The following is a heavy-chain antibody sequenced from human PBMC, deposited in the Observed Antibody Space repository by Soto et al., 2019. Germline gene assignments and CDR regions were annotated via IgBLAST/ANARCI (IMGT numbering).Heavy chain of an antibody. CDR2: IYRTGST. D-gene: IGHD1-7*01. V-gene: IGHV4-4*02. CDR1: GGSFTSNNW. Sequence: KPSETLSLTCAVPGGSFTSNNWWTSVRQPPGQGLEWIGEIYRTGSTNYNPSLKSRVTISLDKSENQFSLKVTSLTAADTAVYYCASRDPGTSVDYWGQGTLVTSPQ. CDR3: ASRDPGTSVDY. J-gene: IGHJ4*02.